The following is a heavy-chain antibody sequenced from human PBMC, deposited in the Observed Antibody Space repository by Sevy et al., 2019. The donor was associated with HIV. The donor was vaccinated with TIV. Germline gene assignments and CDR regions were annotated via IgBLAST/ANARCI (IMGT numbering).Heavy chain of an antibody. Sequence: SETLSLTCTVSGGSISSSSYYWGWIRQPPGKGLEWIGSIYYSGSTYYNPSLKSRVTISVATYKNQFSLKLSSVTAADTAVYYCERLITLSISARLFDYRGQGTLVTVSS. V-gene: IGHV4-39*01. CDR3: ERLITLSISARLFDY. J-gene: IGHJ4*02. CDR2: IYYSGST. CDR1: GGSISSSSYY. D-gene: IGHD6-6*01.